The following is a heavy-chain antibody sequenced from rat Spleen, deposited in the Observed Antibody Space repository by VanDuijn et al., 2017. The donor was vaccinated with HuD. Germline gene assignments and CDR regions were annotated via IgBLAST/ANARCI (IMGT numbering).Heavy chain of an antibody. CDR3: TREGYDGTSSGFDY. V-gene: IGHV5-31*01. CDR2: INTDGDST. J-gene: IGHJ2*01. CDR1: GFTFSNYW. D-gene: IGHD1-12*02. Sequence: EVQLVESDGGLVQPGRSLKLSCAASGFTFSNYWMYWIRQAPGKGLEWVSSINTDGDSTYYPDSVKGRFTISRDNAKSTLYLQMNSLRSEDTATYYCTREGYDGTSSGFDYWGQGVMVTVSS.